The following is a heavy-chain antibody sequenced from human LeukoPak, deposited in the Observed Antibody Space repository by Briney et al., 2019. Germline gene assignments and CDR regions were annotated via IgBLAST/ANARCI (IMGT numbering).Heavy chain of an antibody. D-gene: IGHD3-9*01. CDR1: GFTFSSYA. V-gene: IGHV3-23*01. J-gene: IGHJ4*02. CDR3: AKDYVTSYYDILTGYYNGYFDY. CDR2: ISGPGGAP. Sequence: GGSLRLSCAASGFTFSSYAMTWVRQAPGKGLEWVSAISGPGGAPFYADSVKGRFTISRDNSKNTLYLQMSSLRAEDTAVYYCAKDYVTSYYDILTGYYNGYFDYWGQGTLVTVSS.